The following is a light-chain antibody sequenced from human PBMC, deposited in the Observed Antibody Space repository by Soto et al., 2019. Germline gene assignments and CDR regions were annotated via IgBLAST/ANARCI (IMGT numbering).Light chain of an antibody. CDR1: SSDVGGYNY. CDR2: DVS. Sequence: QSALTQPASVSGSPGQSITISCTGTSSDVGGYNYVSWYQQHPGTAPNLMIYDVSKRPSGVSNRFSGSKSGNTASLTISGLQAEDEAYYYCSSYTSSSTSVFGTGTKLTVL. J-gene: IGLJ1*01. V-gene: IGLV2-14*01. CDR3: SSYTSSSTSV.